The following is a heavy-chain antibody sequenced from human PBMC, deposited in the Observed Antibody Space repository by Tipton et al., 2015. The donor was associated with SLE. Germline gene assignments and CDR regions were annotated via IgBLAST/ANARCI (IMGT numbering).Heavy chain of an antibody. J-gene: IGHJ4*02. CDR3: AKDHDRRAGIAVAPPGY. V-gene: IGHV1-69*13. CDR2: IIPIFGTA. D-gene: IGHD6-19*01. Sequence: QSGAEVKKPGASVKVSCKASGYTFTSYGISWVRQAPGQGLEWMGRIIPIFGTANYAQKFQGRVTITADESTSTAYMELSSLRSEDTAVYYCAKDHDRRAGIAVAPPGYWGQGTLVTVSS. CDR1: GYTFTSYG.